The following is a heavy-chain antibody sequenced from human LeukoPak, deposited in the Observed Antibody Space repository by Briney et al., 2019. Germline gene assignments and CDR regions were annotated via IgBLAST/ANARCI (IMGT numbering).Heavy chain of an antibody. CDR1: GFNFSDSY. CDR3: ASRKRAFDF. Sequence: GGSLRLSCAASGFNFSDSYMSWIRKTPEKGLEWISYISNSGSSIYYADSVKGRFTMSRDNANNSVYLQMDSLRGDDTAVYYCASRKRAFDFWGQGTLVTVSS. J-gene: IGHJ4*02. CDR2: ISNSGSSI. V-gene: IGHV3-11*01.